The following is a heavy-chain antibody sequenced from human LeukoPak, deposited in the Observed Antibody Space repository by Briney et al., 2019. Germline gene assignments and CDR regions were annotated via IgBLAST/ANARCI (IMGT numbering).Heavy chain of an antibody. Sequence: ASVKVSCKASGYSFTDYYMHWVRQAPGQGLEWMGWINPNSGDTNYAQKLQDRVTMTTDTSTSTVYMELSSLRSEDTAVYYCARTLSDSGLSYWGQGTLVTVSS. CDR2: INPNSGDT. V-gene: IGHV1-2*02. D-gene: IGHD3/OR15-3a*01. CDR3: ARTLSDSGLSY. CDR1: GYSFTDYY. J-gene: IGHJ4*02.